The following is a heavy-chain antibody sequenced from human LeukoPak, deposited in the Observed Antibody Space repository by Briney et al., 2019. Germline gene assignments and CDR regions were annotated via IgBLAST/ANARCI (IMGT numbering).Heavy chain of an antibody. Sequence: SETLSLTCTVSGGSISSGGYYWSWIRQPPGKGLEWIGYIYHSGSTYYNPSLKSRVTISVDRSKNQFSLKLSSVIAADTAVYYCARPKNYYDSSGITDAFDIWGLGTMVTVSS. CDR1: GGSISSGGYY. CDR2: IYHSGST. V-gene: IGHV4-30-2*01. J-gene: IGHJ3*02. D-gene: IGHD3-22*01. CDR3: ARPKNYYDSSGITDAFDI.